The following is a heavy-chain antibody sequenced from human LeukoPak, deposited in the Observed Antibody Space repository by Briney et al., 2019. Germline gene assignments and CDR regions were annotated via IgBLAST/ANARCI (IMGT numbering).Heavy chain of an antibody. J-gene: IGHJ5*02. D-gene: IGHD6-13*01. CDR3: ARVGSTRTYNWFDP. Sequence: ASEKVACQASGYIFTGYYIHWVLQAPGPGLEWRGWINPNSGGTTYAQKFQGRLTMTRDTSISTAYMELSSLRSDATAIYYCARVGSTRTYNWFDPWGQGTLVTVSS. CDR2: INPNSGGT. V-gene: IGHV1-2*02. CDR1: GYIFTGYY.